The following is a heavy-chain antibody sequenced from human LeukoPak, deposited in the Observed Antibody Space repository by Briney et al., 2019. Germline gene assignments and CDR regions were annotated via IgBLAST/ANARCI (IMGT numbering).Heavy chain of an antibody. D-gene: IGHD3-10*01. V-gene: IGHV4-39*07. J-gene: IGHJ4*02. CDR2: IYYSGRN. Sequence: SETLSLTCTVSGCSISSSSYYWGWIRQPPGKGREWIVSIYYSGRNYYNPSLKSRVTKTVNTSKNQFSLKLSPVTAADTAWYYCARRECYGSGTTGSFDYWGQGTLVTVSS. CDR1: GCSISSSSYY. CDR3: ARRECYGSGTTGSFDY.